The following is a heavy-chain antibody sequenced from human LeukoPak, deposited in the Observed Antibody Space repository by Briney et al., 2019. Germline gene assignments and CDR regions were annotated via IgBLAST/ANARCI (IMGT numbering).Heavy chain of an antibody. Sequence: PGGSLRLSCAASGFTFSSHAMSWVRQAPGKGLEWVSVIYSGGSTYYADSVKGRFTISRDNSKNTLYLQMNSLRAEDTAVYYCARDGRYSSSWYYFDYWGQGTLVTVSS. CDR2: IYSGGST. CDR1: GFTFSSHA. V-gene: IGHV3-66*01. J-gene: IGHJ4*02. D-gene: IGHD6-13*01. CDR3: ARDGRYSSSWYYFDY.